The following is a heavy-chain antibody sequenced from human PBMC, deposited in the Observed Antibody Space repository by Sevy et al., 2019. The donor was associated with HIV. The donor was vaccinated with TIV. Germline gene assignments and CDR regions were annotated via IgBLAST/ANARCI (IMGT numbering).Heavy chain of an antibody. CDR1: GFTFSNAW. D-gene: IGHD3-3*01. J-gene: IGHJ4*02. CDR3: ATKGGFWSGYQYFDS. V-gene: IGHV3-15*07. Sequence: GGSLRLSCTASGFTFSNAWMNWGRQAPGKGLEWVGRIKSQSDGGTIDYAAPVKGRFTISRDDSKNTLFLQMNSLRSEDTAVYYCATKGGFWSGYQYFDSWGQGTLVTVSS. CDR2: IKSQSDGGTI.